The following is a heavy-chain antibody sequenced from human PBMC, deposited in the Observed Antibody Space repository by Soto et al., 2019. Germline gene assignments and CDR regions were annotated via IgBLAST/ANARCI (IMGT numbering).Heavy chain of an antibody. CDR1: GFTFSSYA. J-gene: IGHJ4*02. V-gene: IGHV3-23*01. Sequence: GGSLRLSCAASGFTFSSYAMSWVRQAPGKGLEWVSAISGSGGSTYYADSVQGRFTISRDNSKNTLYLQMNSLRAEDTAVYYCAKDMIAVAGGRGLDYWGQGTLVTVSS. CDR3: AKDMIAVAGGRGLDY. CDR2: ISGSGGST. D-gene: IGHD6-19*01.